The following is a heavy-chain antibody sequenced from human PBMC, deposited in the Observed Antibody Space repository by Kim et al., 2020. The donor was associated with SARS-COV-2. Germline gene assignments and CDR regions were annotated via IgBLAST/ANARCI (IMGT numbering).Heavy chain of an antibody. Sequence: ASVKVSCKVSGYTLTELSMHWVRQAPGKGLEWMGGFDPEDGETIYAQKFQGRVTMTEDTSTDTAYMELSSLRSEDTAVYYCATQFPPDIYYYYGMDVWGQGTTVTVSS. D-gene: IGHD3-9*01. J-gene: IGHJ6*02. V-gene: IGHV1-24*01. CDR1: GYTLTELS. CDR3: ATQFPPDIYYYYGMDV. CDR2: FDPEDGET.